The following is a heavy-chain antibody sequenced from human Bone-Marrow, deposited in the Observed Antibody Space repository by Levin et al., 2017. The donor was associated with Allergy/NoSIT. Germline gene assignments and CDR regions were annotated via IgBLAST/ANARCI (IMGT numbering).Heavy chain of an antibody. CDR1: GFIFSSYE. J-gene: IGHJ4*02. D-gene: IGHD3-16*02. Sequence: QAGGSLRLSCAASGFIFSSYEMSWVRQAPGKGLEWVSYISSSGSTIYYADSVKGRFTISRDNAKNSLYLQMNSLRAEDTAVYYCARAPTAKLKSIWGSYPHGPNLDYWGQGTLVTVSS. V-gene: IGHV3-48*03. CDR2: ISSSGSTI. CDR3: ARAPTAKLKSIWGSYPHGPNLDY.